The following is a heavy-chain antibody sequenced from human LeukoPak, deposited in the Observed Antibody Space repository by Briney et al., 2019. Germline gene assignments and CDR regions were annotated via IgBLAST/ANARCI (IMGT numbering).Heavy chain of an antibody. CDR3: ARVNINNWHSCDY. D-gene: IGHD1-1*01. V-gene: IGHV4-4*02. CDR2: IYHSGSP. Sequence: SGTLSLTCAVSGGSISSNNWWGWVRQPPGKGLEWIGEIYHSGSPNYNPSLKSRVTISVDKTRNHFSLNLSSVTAADTAVYYCARVNINNWHSCDYWGQGTLVTVSS. J-gene: IGHJ4*02. CDR1: GGSISSNNW.